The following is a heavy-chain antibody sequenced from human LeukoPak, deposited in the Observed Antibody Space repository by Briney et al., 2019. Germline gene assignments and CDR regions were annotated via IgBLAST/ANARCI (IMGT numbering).Heavy chain of an antibody. CDR2: IYYSGST. V-gene: IGHV4-31*03. D-gene: IGHD2-15*01. Sequence: SEALSLTCTVSGGSISSGGYYWSWIRQHPGKGLEWIGYIYYSGSTYYNPSLKSRVTISVDTSKNQFSLKLSSVTAADTAVYYCARDCSGGSCPDAFDIWGQGTMVTVSS. CDR1: GGSISSGGYY. CDR3: ARDCSGGSCPDAFDI. J-gene: IGHJ3*02.